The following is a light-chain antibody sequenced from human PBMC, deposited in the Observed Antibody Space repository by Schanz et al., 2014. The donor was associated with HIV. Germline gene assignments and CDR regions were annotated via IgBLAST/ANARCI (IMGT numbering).Light chain of an antibody. CDR3: SLHMRRTTLDV. CDR2: DVS. J-gene: IGLJ1*01. CDR1: SGDVGSYNY. Sequence: SALTQPASVSGSPGQSISISCTGTSGDVGSYNYVSWYQQHPGKAPKLMIYDVSHRPLGVSNRFSGSKSGNTASLTISGLRAEDEADYYCSLHMRRTTLDVFGTGTKLTVL. V-gene: IGLV2-14*03.